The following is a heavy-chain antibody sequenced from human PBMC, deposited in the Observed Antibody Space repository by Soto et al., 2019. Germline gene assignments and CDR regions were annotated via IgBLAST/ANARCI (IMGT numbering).Heavy chain of an antibody. J-gene: IGHJ4*02. Sequence: EVQLVQSGAEVKTPGESLKISCEASGHTFSKYWIGWVRQLPGKGLEWMGSIYPEDSHSRYSPSFQGQVLISADKSIDTAYLQWRSLKASDTAMYFCARGAWRNHYNSSDFYLPFDAWGQGTQVTVSS. V-gene: IGHV5-51*01. CDR1: GHTFSKYW. CDR2: IYPEDSHS. D-gene: IGHD3-22*01. CDR3: ARGAWRNHYNSSDFYLPFDA.